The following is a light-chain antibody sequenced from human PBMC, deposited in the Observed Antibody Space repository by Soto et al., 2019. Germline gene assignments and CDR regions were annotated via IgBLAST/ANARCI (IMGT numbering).Light chain of an antibody. CDR2: GNS. V-gene: IGLV1-40*01. CDR3: QSYDSSLSGSNVV. CDR1: SSNIGAGYD. Sequence: QSVLTQPPSVSGAPRQRVTISCTGSSSNIGAGYDVHWYQQLPGTAPKLLIYGNSNRPSGVPDRFSGSKSGTSASLAITGLQAEDEADYYCQSYDSSLSGSNVVFGGGTQLTVL. J-gene: IGLJ2*01.